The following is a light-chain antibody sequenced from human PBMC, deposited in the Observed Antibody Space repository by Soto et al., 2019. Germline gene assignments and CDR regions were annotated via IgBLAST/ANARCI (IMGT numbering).Light chain of an antibody. CDR1: QSISRY. V-gene: IGKV1-39*01. CDR2: AAS. CDR3: QQSHSIPLT. J-gene: IGKJ4*01. Sequence: IQLTQSPSYMATSVCDTVNSTCRASQSISRYLNWYQQRPGKAPKFLIYAASTLQSGVPSRFSGSGFGTDFTLTISDLQPEDFATYYCQQSHSIPLTFGRGTKVDIK.